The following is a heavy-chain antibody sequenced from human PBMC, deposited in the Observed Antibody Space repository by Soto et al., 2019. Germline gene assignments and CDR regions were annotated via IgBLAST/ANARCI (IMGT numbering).Heavy chain of an antibody. CDR1: GGTFSSYA. J-gene: IGHJ4*02. V-gene: IGHV1-69*05. D-gene: IGHD6-19*01. CDR3: ARGQWLGQGYFDY. Sequence: QVQLVQSGAEVKKPGSSVKVSCMASGGTFSSYAISWVRQAPGQGLEWMGGIIPIFGTANYAQKFQGRVRXSXYXVTSTADMELGGLISGDTAVYYWARGQWLGQGYFDYWGQGTLVTVSS. CDR2: IIPIFGTA.